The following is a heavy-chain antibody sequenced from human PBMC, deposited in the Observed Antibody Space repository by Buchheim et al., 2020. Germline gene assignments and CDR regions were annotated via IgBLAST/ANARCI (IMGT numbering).Heavy chain of an antibody. Sequence: EVQLVESGGGLVQPGGSLRLSCAASGFTLSRYWMSWVRQAPGKGLEWVANVKQDGSEKYYVDSVKGRFTISRDTAKNSLYLQMNSLRAEDTAVYYCAREDSSSSGYYYYGMDVWGQGTT. D-gene: IGHD6-6*01. J-gene: IGHJ6*02. CDR1: GFTLSRYW. V-gene: IGHV3-7*01. CDR3: AREDSSSSGYYYYGMDV. CDR2: VKQDGSEK.